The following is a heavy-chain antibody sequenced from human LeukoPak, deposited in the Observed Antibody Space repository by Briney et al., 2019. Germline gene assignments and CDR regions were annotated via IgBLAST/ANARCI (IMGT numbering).Heavy chain of an antibody. Sequence: GGSLRLSCAASGFTFSSYRMNWVRQAPGKGLEWVSSISSSSTYIYYTDSVKGRFTISRDNAKNSLYLQMNSLRAEDTAVYYCASSPNSYGHFDYWGQGTLVTVSS. CDR1: GFTFSSYR. CDR3: ASSPNSYGHFDY. CDR2: ISSSSTYI. J-gene: IGHJ4*02. V-gene: IGHV3-21*01. D-gene: IGHD5-18*01.